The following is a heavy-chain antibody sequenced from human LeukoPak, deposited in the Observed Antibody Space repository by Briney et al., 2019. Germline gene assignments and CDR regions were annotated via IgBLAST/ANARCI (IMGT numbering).Heavy chain of an antibody. J-gene: IGHJ4*02. CDR2: IWYDGSNK. CDR3: AKSLPAMVRGVIGIDY. V-gene: IGHV3-33*06. D-gene: IGHD3-10*01. Sequence: GGSLRLSCAASGFTFSSYGMHWVRQAPGKGLEWVAVIWYDGSNKYYADSVKGRFTISRDNSKNTLYLQMNSLRAEHTDVYYCAKSLPAMVRGVIGIDYWGQGTLVTVSS. CDR1: GFTFSSYG.